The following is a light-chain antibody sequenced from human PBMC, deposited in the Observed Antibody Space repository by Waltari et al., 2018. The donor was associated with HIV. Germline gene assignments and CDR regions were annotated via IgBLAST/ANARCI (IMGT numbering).Light chain of an antibody. J-gene: IGLJ2*01. V-gene: IGLV1-40*01. Sequence: QSVLTQPPSVSGAPGQRVTISCTGSSSNIGAGYDVHWYQQLPGTAPKLLISCNTNRPAGVPDRFSGSKSGTSASLAITGLQAEDEADYYCQSYDSSLSVVFGGGTKLTVL. CDR3: QSYDSSLSVV. CDR1: SSNIGAGYD. CDR2: CNT.